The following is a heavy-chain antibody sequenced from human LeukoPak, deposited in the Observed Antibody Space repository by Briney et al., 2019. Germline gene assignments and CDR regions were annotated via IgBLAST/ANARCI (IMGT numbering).Heavy chain of an antibody. CDR1: GFTFSTYW. CDR2: IKHDGNEM. D-gene: IGHD3-10*01. Sequence: GGSLRLSCTASGFTFSTYWMGWVRQAPGKGPEWVANIKHDGNEMYYVDSVKGRFSISRDNAKNSLYLQMNSLRVEDTAVYYCARPSYNSGSFFDYWGQGSLVTVS. V-gene: IGHV3-7*01. J-gene: IGHJ4*02. CDR3: ARPSYNSGSFFDY.